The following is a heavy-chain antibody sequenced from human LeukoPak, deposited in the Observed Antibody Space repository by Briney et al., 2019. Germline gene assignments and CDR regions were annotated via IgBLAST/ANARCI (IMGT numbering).Heavy chain of an antibody. J-gene: IGHJ4*02. CDR1: GFTFSSYG. V-gene: IGHV3-30*02. D-gene: IGHD4-17*01. CDR2: IRYDGSNK. CDR3: AKGHDYGDRTLDY. Sequence: GGSLRLSCAASGFTFSSYGMHLVRQAPGKGLEWVAFIRYDGSNKYYADSVKGRFTISRVNSKNTLYLQMNSLRVEDTAVYYCAKGHDYGDRTLDYWGQGTLVTVSS.